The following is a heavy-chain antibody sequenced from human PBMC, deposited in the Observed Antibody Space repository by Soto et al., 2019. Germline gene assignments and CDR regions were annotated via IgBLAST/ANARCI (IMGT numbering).Heavy chain of an antibody. CDR3: TRDRSSGWFGGQNNWFDP. Sequence: SETQSLTCSVSGYSISRGYYWGWIRQPPGKGLEWIGSIYHSGSTYHNPSLKSRVTISVDTSKNHFSLRLSPVTAADTAVYYCTRDRSSGWFGGQNNWFDPWGQGTLVTVSS. CDR2: IYHSGST. J-gene: IGHJ5*02. D-gene: IGHD6-19*01. V-gene: IGHV4-38-2*02. CDR1: GYSISRGYY.